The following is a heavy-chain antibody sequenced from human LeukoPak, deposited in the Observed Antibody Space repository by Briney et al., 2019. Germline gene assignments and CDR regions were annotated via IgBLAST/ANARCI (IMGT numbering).Heavy chain of an antibody. CDR3: ARVFYDILTGYSFDAFDI. V-gene: IGHV4-39*07. CDR1: GGSISSSRYY. D-gene: IGHD3-9*01. J-gene: IGHJ3*02. Sequence: PSETLSLTCTVSGGSISSSRYYWGWIRQPPGKGLEWLGSIYYSGSTYYNPSLKSRVTISVDTSQNQFSLKLSSVTAADTAVYCCARVFYDILTGYSFDAFDIWGQGTMVTVSS. CDR2: IYYSGST.